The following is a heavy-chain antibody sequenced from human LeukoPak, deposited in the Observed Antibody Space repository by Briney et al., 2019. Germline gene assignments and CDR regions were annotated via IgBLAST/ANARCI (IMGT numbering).Heavy chain of an antibody. Sequence: GGSLRLSCAASGFTFDDYAMHWVRQAPGKGLVWVSRINSDGSSTSYADSVKGRFTISRDNAKNTLYLQMNSLRAEDTAVYYCARDRSLYDSSGYYWEGYWYFDLWGRGTLVTVSS. CDR1: GFTFDDYA. CDR3: ARDRSLYDSSGYYWEGYWYFDL. J-gene: IGHJ2*01. V-gene: IGHV3-74*01. D-gene: IGHD3-22*01. CDR2: INSDGSST.